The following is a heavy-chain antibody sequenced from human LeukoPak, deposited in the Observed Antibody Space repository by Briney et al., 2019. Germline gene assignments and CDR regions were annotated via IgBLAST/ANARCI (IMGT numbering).Heavy chain of an antibody. J-gene: IGHJ4*02. V-gene: IGHV3-48*03. D-gene: IGHD3-22*01. CDR1: GFTFSSYE. CDR2: ISSSGSTI. CDR3: AKDARRINMIGVVTKRAGYFDY. Sequence: GGSLRLSCAASGFTFSSYEMNWVRQAPGKGLEWVSYISSSGSTIYYADSVKGRFTISRDNSKNTLYLQMNSLRAEDTAVYYCAKDARRINMIGVVTKRAGYFDYWGQGTLVTVSS.